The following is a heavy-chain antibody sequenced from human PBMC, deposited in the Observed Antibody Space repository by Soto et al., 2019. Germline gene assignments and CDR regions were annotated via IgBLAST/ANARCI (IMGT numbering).Heavy chain of an antibody. V-gene: IGHV1-18*01. CDR1: GYTFSDYG. CDR3: ARGFIPENY. D-gene: IGHD2-2*01. J-gene: IGHJ4*02. Sequence: QVHLVQSEGEVNKPGSSVKVSCKTSGYTFSDYGVIGVLQSPGQGLEWMGWINTCNGNTKYEQKSQGRVTLSSDTSTRTVFLELTSPTFDDAAVSYCARGFIPENYWGQGTRVTVSS. CDR2: INTCNGNT.